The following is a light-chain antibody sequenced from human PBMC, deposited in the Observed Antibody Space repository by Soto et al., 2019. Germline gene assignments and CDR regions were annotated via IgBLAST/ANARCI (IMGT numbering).Light chain of an antibody. CDR2: DAS. CDR1: QSVGGSS. Sequence: ETLLTQSPGTLSLSPGERATLSCRASQSVGGSSLAWYQQRPGQAPRLLIYDASIRATGIPDRFSGSGSGTDFTLTFSRLEPEDFAVYYCQQYGNSPQTFGQGTKWIS. CDR3: QQYGNSPQT. J-gene: IGKJ1*01. V-gene: IGKV3-20*01.